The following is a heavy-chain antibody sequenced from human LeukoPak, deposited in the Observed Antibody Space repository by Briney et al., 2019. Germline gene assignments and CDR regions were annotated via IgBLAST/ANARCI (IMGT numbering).Heavy chain of an antibody. V-gene: IGHV3-64*02. D-gene: IGHD2-8*02. CDR3: ARGPDVVLVSHWSFFDY. Sequence: GGSLRLSCSASGFTFSTYAMHWVRQAPGKGLEYVSAISNNGDSTYYADSVKGRFTISRDNSKNTLYLQMGSLRTEDMAIYYCARGPDVVLVSHWSFFDYWGQGTLVTVSS. CDR1: GFTFSTYA. J-gene: IGHJ4*02. CDR2: ISNNGDST.